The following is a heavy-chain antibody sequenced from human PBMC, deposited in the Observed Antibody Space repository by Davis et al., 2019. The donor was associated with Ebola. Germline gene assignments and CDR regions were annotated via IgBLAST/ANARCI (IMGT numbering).Heavy chain of an antibody. V-gene: IGHV4-31*03. J-gene: IGHJ5*02. CDR3: AREYDILTGYRRFDP. Sequence: LRLSCTVSGGSISSGGYYWSWIRQHPGKGLEWIGYIYYSGSTYYNPSLKSRVTISVDTSKNQFSLKLSSVTAADTAVYYCAREYDILTGYRRFDPWGQGTLVTVSS. CDR1: GGSISSGGYY. D-gene: IGHD3-9*01. CDR2: IYYSGST.